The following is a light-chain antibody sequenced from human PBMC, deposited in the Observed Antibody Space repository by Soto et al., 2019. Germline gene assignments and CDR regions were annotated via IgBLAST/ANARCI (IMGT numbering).Light chain of an antibody. CDR3: QHYNSSSEA. CDR1: QTISSW. Sequence: IKITQSPSTLSGSVGDRVTIACRASQTISSWLAWYQQKTGKAPKLLIYKASTLKSGVPSRFSGSGSGTEFTLTVSRLQPDDFVTYYCQHYNSSSEAFGQGTKVDIK. J-gene: IGKJ1*01. CDR2: KAS. V-gene: IGKV1-5*03.